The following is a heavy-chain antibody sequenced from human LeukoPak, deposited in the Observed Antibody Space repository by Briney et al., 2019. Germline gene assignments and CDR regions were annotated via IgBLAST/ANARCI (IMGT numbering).Heavy chain of an antibody. J-gene: IGHJ4*02. CDR3: AKTSHSGSQPGDY. D-gene: IGHD1-26*01. CDR1: GFTFSSYA. V-gene: IGHV3-23*01. Sequence: GGSLRLSCAASGFTFSSYAMSWVRQAPGKGLEWVSAISGSGGSTYYADSVKGRFTISRDNSKNTLYLQMNSLRAEDTAVYHCAKTSHSGSQPGDYWGQGTLVTVSS. CDR2: ISGSGGST.